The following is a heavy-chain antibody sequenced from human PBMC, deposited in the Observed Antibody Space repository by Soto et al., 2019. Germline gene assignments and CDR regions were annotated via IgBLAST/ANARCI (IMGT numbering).Heavy chain of an antibody. CDR1: GFTFSSIW. Sequence: LRLSCAASGFTFSSIWMDWVRQAPGKGLEWLANISPDGSEKHYVDSVQGRFTISRDNAKNSLYLQMSSLTAEDSALYYCSRSLDSWGQGTRVTVSS. CDR3: SRSLDS. CDR2: ISPDGSEK. V-gene: IGHV3-7*01. J-gene: IGHJ4*02.